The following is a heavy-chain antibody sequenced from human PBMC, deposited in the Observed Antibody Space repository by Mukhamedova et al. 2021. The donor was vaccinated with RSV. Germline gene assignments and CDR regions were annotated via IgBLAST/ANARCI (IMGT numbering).Heavy chain of an antibody. D-gene: IGHD5-12*01. Sequence: GLEWVAVISYDGSNKYYADSVKGRFTISRDNSKNTLYLQMNSLRAEDTAVYYCARDRRGYSGYDTDYYFDYWGQGTLVTVSS. J-gene: IGHJ4*02. V-gene: IGHV3-30-3*01. CDR3: ARDRRGYSGYDTDYYFDY. CDR2: ISYDGSNK.